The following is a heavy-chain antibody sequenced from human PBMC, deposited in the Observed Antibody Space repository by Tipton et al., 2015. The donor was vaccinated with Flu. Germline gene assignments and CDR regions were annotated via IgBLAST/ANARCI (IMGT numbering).Heavy chain of an antibody. V-gene: IGHV1-18*04. CDR2: ISAYNGNT. CDR1: GYTFTSYG. Sequence: QLVQSGVEVKKPGASVKVSCKASGYTFTSYGISWVRQAPGQGLEWMGWISAYNGNTNYAQKLQGRVTMTTDTSTSTAYMELRSLRSDDTAVYYCARDQGYYDFWSGYSRVQVKPFDIWGQGTMVTVSS. D-gene: IGHD3-3*01. CDR3: ARDQGYYDFWSGYSRVQVKPFDI. J-gene: IGHJ3*02.